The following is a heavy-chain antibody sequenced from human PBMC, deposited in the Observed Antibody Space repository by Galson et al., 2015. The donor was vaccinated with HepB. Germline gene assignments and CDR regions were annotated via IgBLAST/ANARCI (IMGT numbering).Heavy chain of an antibody. Sequence: SLRLSCAASGFTFSGSAMHWVRQTSGKGLEWVGRIGSKAKNYATAYAASVKGRFSISRDDSKNTAFLQMTSLKTEDTAVYYCTRRGDLSGYSSAWGQGTLVTVSS. CDR3: TRRGDLSGYSSA. CDR2: IGSKAKNYAT. D-gene: IGHD6-25*01. V-gene: IGHV3-73*01. CDR1: GFTFSGSA. J-gene: IGHJ5*02.